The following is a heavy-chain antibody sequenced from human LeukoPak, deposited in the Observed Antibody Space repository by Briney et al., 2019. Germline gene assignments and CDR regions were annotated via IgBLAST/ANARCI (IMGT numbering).Heavy chain of an antibody. Sequence: SETLSLTCTVSGYSITSGYNWAWIRQPPGKVLEWIGSIYHSGSAYYNPSLKSRVTMSVDTSKNQFSLKLSSVTAADTAVYYCARATAALNWFDPWGQGTLVTVSS. CDR3: ARATAALNWFDP. D-gene: IGHD2-2*01. CDR2: IYHSGSA. V-gene: IGHV4-38-2*02. J-gene: IGHJ5*02. CDR1: GYSITSGYN.